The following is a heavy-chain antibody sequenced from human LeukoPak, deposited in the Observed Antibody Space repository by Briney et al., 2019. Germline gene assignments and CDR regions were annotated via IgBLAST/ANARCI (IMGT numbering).Heavy chain of an antibody. V-gene: IGHV3-74*01. Sequence: GGSLRLSCAASGFSFSRNWMHWVRQAPRKGLVWVSRINSDGSATHYADSVKGRFTISRDNAKNTLYLQMNSLRAEDTAVYYCATDPDSGGWSTFDYWGQGTLVTVSS. CDR2: INSDGSAT. D-gene: IGHD6-19*01. CDR3: ATDPDSGGWSTFDY. CDR1: GFSFSRNW. J-gene: IGHJ4*02.